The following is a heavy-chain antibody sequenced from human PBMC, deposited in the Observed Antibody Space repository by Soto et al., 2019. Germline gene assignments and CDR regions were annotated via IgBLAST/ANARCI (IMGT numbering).Heavy chain of an antibody. Sequence: SVKVSCKASGGTFSSYAISWVRQAPGQGLEWMGGIIPIFGTANYAQKFQGRVTVTADESTSTAYMELSSLRSEDTAVYYCARTSAMIVVGTEYYFDYWGQGTLVTVSS. V-gene: IGHV1-69*13. J-gene: IGHJ4*02. CDR2: IIPIFGTA. CDR3: ARTSAMIVVGTEYYFDY. CDR1: GGTFSSYA. D-gene: IGHD3-22*01.